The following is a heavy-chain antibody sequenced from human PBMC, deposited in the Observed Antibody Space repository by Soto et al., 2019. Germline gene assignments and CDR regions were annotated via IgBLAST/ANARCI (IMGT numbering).Heavy chain of an antibody. J-gene: IGHJ6*02. Sequence: PGGSLRLSCAASGFTFSSYAMSWVRQAPGKGLEWVSAFSGSGGSTYYADSVKGRFTISRDNSKNTLYLQMNSLRAEDTAVYYCAKDTSTIFGVVIIHYYYYYGMDVWGQGTTVTVSS. D-gene: IGHD3-3*01. CDR2: FSGSGGST. V-gene: IGHV3-23*01. CDR3: AKDTSTIFGVVIIHYYYYYGMDV. CDR1: GFTFSSYA.